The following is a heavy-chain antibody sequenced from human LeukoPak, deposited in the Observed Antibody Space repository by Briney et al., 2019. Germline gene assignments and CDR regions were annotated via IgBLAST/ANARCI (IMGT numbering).Heavy chain of an antibody. Sequence: SETLSLTCTVSGGSITSYYWSWIRQPAEKGLEWIGRIYSSGSTNYNPSLQSRVTMSVDTSKNQFSLKLSSVTAADTAVYYCARGREELRRTRDYYFDYWGQGTLVTVSS. V-gene: IGHV4-4*07. J-gene: IGHJ4*02. CDR3: ARGREELRRTRDYYFDY. CDR1: GGSITSYY. CDR2: IYSSGST. D-gene: IGHD1-26*01.